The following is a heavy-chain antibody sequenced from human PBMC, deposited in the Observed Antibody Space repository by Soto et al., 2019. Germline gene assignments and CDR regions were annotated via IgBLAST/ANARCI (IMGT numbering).Heavy chain of an antibody. D-gene: IGHD4-17*01. Sequence: SETLSLTCTVSGCSISGYYWSWIRQPPGKGLEWIGYIYYSGSTNYNPSLKSRVTMSVDTSNDQFSLRLSSVTAADTAVYFCARDADYGLIYWGQGALVTVSS. J-gene: IGHJ4*02. V-gene: IGHV4-59*01. CDR2: IYYSGST. CDR1: GCSISGYY. CDR3: ARDADYGLIY.